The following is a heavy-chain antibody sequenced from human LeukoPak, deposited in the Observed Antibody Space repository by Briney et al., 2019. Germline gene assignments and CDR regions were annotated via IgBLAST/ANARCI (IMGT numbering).Heavy chain of an antibody. V-gene: IGHV3-21*01. CDR2: ISRSSNYI. J-gene: IGHJ4*02. CDR1: GFTFSSYS. CDR3: ASNAAAGTDY. D-gene: IGHD6-13*01. Sequence: PGGSLRLSCAASGFTFSSYSMNWVRQAPGKGLEWVSSISRSSNYIYYADSVKGRFTISRDNAKNSLYLQMNSLRAEDTAVYYCASNAAAGTDYWGQGTLVTVSS.